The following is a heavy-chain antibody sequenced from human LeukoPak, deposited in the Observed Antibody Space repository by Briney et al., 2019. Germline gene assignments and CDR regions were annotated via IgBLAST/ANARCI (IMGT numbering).Heavy chain of an antibody. CDR1: GGSFSGYY. V-gene: IGHV4-34*01. CDR2: INHSRST. Sequence: PSETLSLTCAVYGGSFSGYYWSWIRQPPGKGLEWIGEINHSRSTNYNPSLKSRVTISVDTSKNQFSLKLSSVTAADTAVYYCARAYYDFWSGDMGIYYYYYMDVWGKGTTVTVSS. D-gene: IGHD3-3*01. CDR3: ARAYYDFWSGDMGIYYYYYMDV. J-gene: IGHJ6*03.